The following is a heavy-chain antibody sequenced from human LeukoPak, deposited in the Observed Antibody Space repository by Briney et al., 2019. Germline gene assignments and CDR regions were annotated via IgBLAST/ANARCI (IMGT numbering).Heavy chain of an antibody. J-gene: IGHJ4*02. Sequence: ASVKVSFKASGYTFTIYGVCWVRQAPGQGLEWMGWISAYNGNTNYAQKLQGRVTMTTDTSTSTAYMELRSLRSDDTAVYYCARMVRGGGGDYWGQGTLVTVSS. CDR1: GYTFTIYG. D-gene: IGHD3-10*01. V-gene: IGHV1-18*01. CDR2: ISAYNGNT. CDR3: ARMVRGGGGDY.